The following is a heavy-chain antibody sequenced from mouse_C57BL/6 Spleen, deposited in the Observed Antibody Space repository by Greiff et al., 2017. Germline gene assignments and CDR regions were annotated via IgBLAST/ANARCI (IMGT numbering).Heavy chain of an antibody. CDR1: GFTFSDYY. CDR2: ISNGGGNT. V-gene: IGHV5-12*01. J-gene: IGHJ4*01. D-gene: IGHD2-1*01. CDR3: ASSIYYDNLDYAMDY. Sequence: EVKLVESGGGLVQPGGSLKLSCAASGFTFSDYYMYWVRQTPEKRLEWVAYISNGGGNTYYPDTVKGRFTISRDNAKNTLYLQMSRLKSEDTAMYYCASSIYYDNLDYAMDYWGQGTSVTVSS.